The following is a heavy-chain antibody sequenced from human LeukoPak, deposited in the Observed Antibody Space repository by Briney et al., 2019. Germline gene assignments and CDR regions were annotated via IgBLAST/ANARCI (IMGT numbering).Heavy chain of an antibody. CDR2: ISGSGYST. V-gene: IGHV3-23*01. D-gene: IGHD6-13*01. Sequence: GGSLRLSCAASGFTFSSYAMTWVRQAPGKGLEWVSSISGSGYSTYYADSVKGRFTISRDNSKNTLYLQMNSLRGEDTAVYYCAKGVGIEGAGHFEPWGQGTVVTVSS. CDR3: AKGVGIEGAGHFEP. CDR1: GFTFSSYA. J-gene: IGHJ5*02.